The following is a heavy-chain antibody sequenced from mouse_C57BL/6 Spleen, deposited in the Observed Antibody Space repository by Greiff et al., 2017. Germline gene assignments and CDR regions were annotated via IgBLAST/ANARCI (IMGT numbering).Heavy chain of an antibody. CDR1: GFTFSSYA. V-gene: IGHV5-9-1*02. Sequence: EVNVVESGEGLVKPGGSLKLSCAASGFTFSSYAMSWVRQTPEKRLEWVAYISSGGDYIYYADTVKGRFTISRDNARNTLYLQMSSLKSEDTAMYYCTREGYSNYGYFDYWGQGTTLTVSS. J-gene: IGHJ2*01. CDR3: TREGYSNYGYFDY. D-gene: IGHD2-5*01. CDR2: ISSGGDYI.